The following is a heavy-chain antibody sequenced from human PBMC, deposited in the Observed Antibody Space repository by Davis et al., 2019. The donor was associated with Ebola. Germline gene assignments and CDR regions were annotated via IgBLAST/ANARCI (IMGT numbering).Heavy chain of an antibody. CDR2: INHSGST. Sequence: PSETLSLTCTVSGGSISSSSYYWSWIRQPSGKGLEWIGEINHSGSTNYNPSLKSRVTISVDTSKNQFSLKLSSVTAADTAVYYCASTTGTSPYGMDVWGQGTTVTVSS. V-gene: IGHV4-39*07. J-gene: IGHJ6*02. D-gene: IGHD1-1*01. CDR3: ASTTGTSPYGMDV. CDR1: GGSISSSSYY.